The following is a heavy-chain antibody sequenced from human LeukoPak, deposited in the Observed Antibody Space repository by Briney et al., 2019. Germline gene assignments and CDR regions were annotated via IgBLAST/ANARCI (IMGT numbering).Heavy chain of an antibody. D-gene: IGHD6-25*01. J-gene: IGHJ5*02. V-gene: IGHV1-2*02. Sequence: ASVKVSCKASGYTFTGYYMHWVRQAPGQGLEWMGWINPNSGGTNYAQKFQGRVTMTRDTSISTAYMELSRLRSDDTAVYYCARDPGAVISAAGKTELFHPWGQGTLVTVSS. CDR2: INPNSGGT. CDR3: ARDPGAVISAAGKTELFHP. CDR1: GYTFTGYY.